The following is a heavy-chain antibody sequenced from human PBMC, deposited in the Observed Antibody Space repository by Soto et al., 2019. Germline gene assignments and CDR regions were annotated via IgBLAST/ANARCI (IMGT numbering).Heavy chain of an antibody. J-gene: IGHJ6*03. V-gene: IGHV5-51*01. CDR1: GYSFTSYW. Sequence: GESLKISCKGSGYSFTSYWIGWVRQMPGKGLEWMGIIYPGDSDTRYSPSFQGQVTISADKSISTAYLQWSSLKASDTAMYYCARHNGWNYYYNYMDVWGKGTTVTVSS. D-gene: IGHD6-19*01. CDR2: IYPGDSDT. CDR3: ARHNGWNYYYNYMDV.